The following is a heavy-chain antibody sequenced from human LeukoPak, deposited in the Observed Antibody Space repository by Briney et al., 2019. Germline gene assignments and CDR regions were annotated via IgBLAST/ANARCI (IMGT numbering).Heavy chain of an antibody. J-gene: IGHJ5*02. V-gene: IGHV4-39*07. CDR2: IYNSGTT. CDR3: ARDAVTAPSWFDP. CDR1: GGSISSGGYY. Sequence: PSETLSLTCTVSGGSISSGGYYWGRIRQPPGKGLEWIGSIYNSGTTYYNPSLKSRVTISVDTSKNQFSLKLSSVTAADTAIYYCARDAVTAPSWFDPWGQGTLVTVSS. D-gene: IGHD2-21*02.